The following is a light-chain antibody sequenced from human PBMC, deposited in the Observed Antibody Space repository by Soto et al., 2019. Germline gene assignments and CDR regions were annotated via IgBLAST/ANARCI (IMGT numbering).Light chain of an antibody. CDR3: QQLNSYPST. J-gene: IGKJ5*01. V-gene: IGKV1-9*01. Sequence: DIQLTQSPSFLSASVGDRVTITCRASQGISSYLAWYQQKPGKAPKLLIYGASTLQSGVPSRFSGSGSGTEFTLTISSLQPEDFATYYCQQLNSYPSTSGQGTRLEIK. CDR1: QGISSY. CDR2: GAS.